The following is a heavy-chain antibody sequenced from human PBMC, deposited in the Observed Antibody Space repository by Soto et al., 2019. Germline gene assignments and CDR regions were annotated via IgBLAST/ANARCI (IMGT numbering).Heavy chain of an antibody. Sequence: PSETLSLTCAVYGGSFSGYYWSWIRQPPGKGLEWIGEINHSGSTNYNPSLKSRVTISVDTSKNQFSLKLSSVTAADTAVYYCAREGGYDCWSGYYYDGMDVWGQGTTVTVSS. CDR1: GGSFSGYY. D-gene: IGHD3-3*01. J-gene: IGHJ6*02. V-gene: IGHV4-34*01. CDR2: INHSGST. CDR3: AREGGYDCWSGYYYDGMDV.